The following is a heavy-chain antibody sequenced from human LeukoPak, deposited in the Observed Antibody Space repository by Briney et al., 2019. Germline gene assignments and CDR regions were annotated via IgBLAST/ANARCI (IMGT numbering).Heavy chain of an antibody. CDR1: GYTLTELS. Sequence: ASVKVSCKVSGYTLTELSMHWVRQAPGKGLEWMGGFDPEDGETIYAQKFRGRVTMTEDTSTDTAYMELSSLRSEDTAVYYCARSSGIWGEFDYWGQGTLVTVSS. V-gene: IGHV1-24*01. CDR3: ARSSGIWGEFDY. J-gene: IGHJ4*02. CDR2: FDPEDGET. D-gene: IGHD3-22*01.